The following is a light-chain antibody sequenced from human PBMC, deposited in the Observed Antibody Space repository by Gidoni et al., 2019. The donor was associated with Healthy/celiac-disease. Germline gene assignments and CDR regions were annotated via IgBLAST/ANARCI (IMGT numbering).Light chain of an antibody. J-gene: IGKJ1*01. CDR3: QQRSNWPPGGT. Sequence: EIVLTPSPATLSLSPGERATLSCRASQSVSSYLAWYQQKPGQAPRLLIYDASNRATGIPARFSGSGSGTDFTLTISSLEPEDFAVYYCQQRSNWPPGGTFGQXTKVEIK. V-gene: IGKV3-11*01. CDR2: DAS. CDR1: QSVSSY.